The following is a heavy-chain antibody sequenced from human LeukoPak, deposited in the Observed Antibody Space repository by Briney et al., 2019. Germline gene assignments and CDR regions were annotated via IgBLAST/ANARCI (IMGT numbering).Heavy chain of an antibody. CDR2: ISWNGARV. CDR3: AKDLAGCSGSSCYGGFDY. CDR1: GFTFGDYA. Sequence: GGSLRPSCAASGFTFGDYAMHWVRHAPGKGLVCVSTISWNGARVGYADSVKGRFTISRDNAKNSLYLQMNSLRDEDTALYHCAKDLAGCSGSSCYGGFDYWGQGTLVTVSS. V-gene: IGHV3-9*01. D-gene: IGHD2-15*01. J-gene: IGHJ4*02.